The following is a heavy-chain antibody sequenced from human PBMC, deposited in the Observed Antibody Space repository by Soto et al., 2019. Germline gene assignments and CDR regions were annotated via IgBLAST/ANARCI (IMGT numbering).Heavy chain of an antibody. CDR2: ISYDGSNK. D-gene: IGHD2-21*02. CDR3: AKDWDIVVVTAIRYGMDV. CDR1: GFTFSSYG. J-gene: IGHJ6*02. Sequence: QVQLVESGGGVVQPGRSLRLSCAASGFTFSSYGMHWVRQAPGKGLEWVAVISYDGSNKYYADSVKGRFTISRDNSKNTXHLQMNSLRAEATAVYYCAKDWDIVVVTAIRYGMDVWGQGTTVTVSS. V-gene: IGHV3-30*18.